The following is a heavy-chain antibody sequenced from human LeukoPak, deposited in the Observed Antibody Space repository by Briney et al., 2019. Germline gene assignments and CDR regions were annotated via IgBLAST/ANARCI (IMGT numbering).Heavy chain of an antibody. CDR2: IKQDGSEK. CDR3: ARSVAAAGGVTDLDY. V-gene: IGHV3-7*01. CDR1: GFTFSSYW. Sequence: GGSLRLSCAASGFTFSSYWMSWVRQAPGKGLEWVANIKQDGSEKYYVDSVKGRFTISRDNAKNSLYLQMNSLRAEDTAVYYRARSVAAAGGVTDLDYWGQGTLVTVSS. D-gene: IGHD6-13*01. J-gene: IGHJ4*02.